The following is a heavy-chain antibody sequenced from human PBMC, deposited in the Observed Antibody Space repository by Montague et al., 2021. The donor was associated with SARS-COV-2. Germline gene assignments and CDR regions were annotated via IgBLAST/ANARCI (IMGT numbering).Heavy chain of an antibody. Sequence: SETLSLTCSVSGDSVNRNYWSWVRQPPGKGLEWLGYIFYSGSTYNPSLNNRVTMSLDTSKNHFSLNLISVTAADTAVYYCAKASRGYGGDFDSWGQGTLVIVSS. D-gene: IGHD4-23*01. J-gene: IGHJ4*02. CDR1: GDSVNRNY. V-gene: IGHV4-59*02. CDR3: AKASRGYGGDFDS. CDR2: IFYSGST.